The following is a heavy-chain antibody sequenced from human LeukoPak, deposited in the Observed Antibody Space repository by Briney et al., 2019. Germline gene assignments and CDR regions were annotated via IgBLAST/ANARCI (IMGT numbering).Heavy chain of an antibody. V-gene: IGHV3-48*01. J-gene: IGHJ4*02. CDR2: IRDSGGEM. CDR3: ARDHNWAFDF. D-gene: IGHD1-1*01. CDR1: GFSFSLYP. Sequence: PGGSLRLSCAASGFSFSLYPMNWVRQAPGKGLEWLSNIRDSGGEMYYADSVKGRFTITRDNAKSTLYLQMNGLRVEDTAVYFCARDHNWAFDFWGRGSLVTVSS.